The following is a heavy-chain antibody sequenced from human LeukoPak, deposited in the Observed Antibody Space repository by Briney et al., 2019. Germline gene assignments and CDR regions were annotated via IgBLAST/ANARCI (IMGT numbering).Heavy chain of an antibody. CDR2: ISYTGST. CDR1: GGSVSSDAYY. D-gene: IGHD3-16*01. V-gene: IGHV4-39*01. Sequence: PWETLSLTCTVPGGSVSSDAYYWGWIRQPPGKGLEWIGSISYTGSTYYNPSLKSRVTISVDTSKNQFSLKLTSVTAADTAVYHCARHYLGGSTWFDPWGQGTLVTVSS. J-gene: IGHJ5*02. CDR3: ARHYLGGSTWFDP.